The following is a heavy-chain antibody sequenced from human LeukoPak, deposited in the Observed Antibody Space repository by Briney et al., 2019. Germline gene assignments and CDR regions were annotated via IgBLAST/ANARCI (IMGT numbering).Heavy chain of an antibody. V-gene: IGHV4-34*01. J-gene: IGHJ5*02. Sequence: SETLSLTCAVYGGSFSGYYWSWIRQPPGEGLEWIGEINHSGSTNYNPSLKSRVTISVDTSKNQFSLKLSSVTAADTAVYYCARPGPGYCTNGVCFDPWGQGTLVTVSS. D-gene: IGHD2-8*01. CDR2: INHSGST. CDR3: ARPGPGYCTNGVCFDP. CDR1: GGSFSGYY.